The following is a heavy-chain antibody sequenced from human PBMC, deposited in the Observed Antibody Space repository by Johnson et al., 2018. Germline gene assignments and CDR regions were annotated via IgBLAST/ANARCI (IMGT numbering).Heavy chain of an antibody. CDR1: GFTFSSYS. Sequence: VQLVQSGGGLVKPGGSLRLSCVGSGFTFSSYSMNWVRQAPGKGLEWVSSISSSSMYTYYADSVKGRFTISRDNAQNSLFLQMKTLRAEDTAVYYCAREVAVTGTGAFDIWGQGTMVTVSS. V-gene: IGHV3-21*01. CDR2: ISSSSMYT. J-gene: IGHJ3*02. CDR3: AREVAVTGTGAFDI. D-gene: IGHD2-21*02.